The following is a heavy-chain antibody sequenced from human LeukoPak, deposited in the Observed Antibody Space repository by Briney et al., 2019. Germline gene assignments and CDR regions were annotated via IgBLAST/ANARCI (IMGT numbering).Heavy chain of an antibody. Sequence: GGSLRLSCAASGFTFGGHEMNWVRQAPGKGLEWLSYISTTGSTIYYADSVKGRFTISRDNAKNSLYLQMNSLRVEDTAVYFCARADPYGDSTPDFWGQGTPVTVSS. CDR1: GFTFGGHE. V-gene: IGHV3-48*03. J-gene: IGHJ4*02. D-gene: IGHD4-17*01. CDR2: ISTTGSTI. CDR3: ARADPYGDSTPDF.